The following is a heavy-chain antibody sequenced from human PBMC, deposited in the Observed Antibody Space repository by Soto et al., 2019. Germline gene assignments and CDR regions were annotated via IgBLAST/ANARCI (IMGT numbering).Heavy chain of an antibody. V-gene: IGHV3-21*01. CDR1: GFTFNTYS. J-gene: IGHJ4*02. Sequence: EVQLVESGGGLVKPGGSLRLSCAASGFTFNTYSMIWVRRAPGKGLERVSFISSWSNYIYYADSVKGRFTISRDNAKNSLYLPMNSLKAEDTAVYYCARASDRGLRPHDFWGQGTRVTVSS. CDR2: ISSWSNYI. D-gene: IGHD2-15*01. CDR3: ARASDRGLRPHDF.